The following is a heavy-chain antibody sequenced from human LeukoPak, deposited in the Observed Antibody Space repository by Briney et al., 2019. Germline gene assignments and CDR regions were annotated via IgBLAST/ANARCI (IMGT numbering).Heavy chain of an antibody. CDR1: GVIISSYA. Sequence: RPGGSLRLSCAASGVIISSYAMSWVRQAPGKGLEWVSAINGRGDNTYYADFVKGRFTISRDNSKSIVYLQMNSLRTEDTAVYYCAKDRVSPGFNWFDPWGQGTLVTVSS. V-gene: IGHV3-23*01. J-gene: IGHJ5*02. D-gene: IGHD2/OR15-2a*01. CDR2: INGRGDNT. CDR3: AKDRVSPGFNWFDP.